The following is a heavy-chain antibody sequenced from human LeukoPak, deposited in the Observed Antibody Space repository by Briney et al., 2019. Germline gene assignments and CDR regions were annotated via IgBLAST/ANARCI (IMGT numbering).Heavy chain of an antibody. J-gene: IGHJ4*02. CDR2: ISTSGSTI. V-gene: IGHV3-48*03. CDR1: GFTFSSYE. CDR3: ARGYYVGNSPHYDH. Sequence: GGSLRLSCAASGFTFSSYEMNWVRQAPRKALEWVSYISTSGSTIYYADSLKGRFTISRDNAKNSLYLQMNSLRAEDTAVYYCARGYYVGNSPHYDHWGQGTLVTVSS. D-gene: IGHD4-23*01.